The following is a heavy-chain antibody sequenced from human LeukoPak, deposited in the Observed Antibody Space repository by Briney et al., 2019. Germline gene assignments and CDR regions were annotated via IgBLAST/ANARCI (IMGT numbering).Heavy chain of an antibody. V-gene: IGHV4-38-2*02. D-gene: IGHD1-26*01. CDR1: GYSISSGYY. Sequence: SETLSLTCTVSGYSISSGYYWGWIRQPPGKGLEWIGSIYHSGSTYYNPSLKSRVTISVDTSKNQFSLKLSSVTAADTAVYYCARQGSGSRYYFDYWGQGTLVTVSS. CDR2: IYHSGST. J-gene: IGHJ4*02. CDR3: ARQGSGSRYYFDY.